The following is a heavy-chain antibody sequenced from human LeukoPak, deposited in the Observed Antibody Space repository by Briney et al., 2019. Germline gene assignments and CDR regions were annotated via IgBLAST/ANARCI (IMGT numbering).Heavy chain of an antibody. CDR2: ISAYNGNT. D-gene: IGHD3-10*01. V-gene: IGHV1-18*01. CDR3: ASLGEAGTFDY. J-gene: IGHJ4*02. CDR1: GYTFTSYG. Sequence: GASVKVSCKASGYTFTSYGISWVRQAPGQGLEWMGWISAYNGNTNYAQKLQGRVTMTTDTYTSTAYMEVRSLRSDDTAVYYCASLGEAGTFDYWGQGTLVTVSS.